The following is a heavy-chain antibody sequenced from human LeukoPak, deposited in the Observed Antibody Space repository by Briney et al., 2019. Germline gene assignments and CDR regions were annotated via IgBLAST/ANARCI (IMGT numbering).Heavy chain of an antibody. CDR2: ISSSSSYI. CDR3: ARGGMTTVTTIIS. V-gene: IGHV3-21*01. Sequence: GGSLRLSCAASGFTFSSYSMNWVRQAPGKGLEWVSSISSSSSYIYYADSVKGRFTISRDNAKNSLYLQMNSLRAEDTAVYYCARGGMTTVTTIISWGQGTLVTVSS. CDR1: GFTFSSYS. D-gene: IGHD4-17*01. J-gene: IGHJ5*02.